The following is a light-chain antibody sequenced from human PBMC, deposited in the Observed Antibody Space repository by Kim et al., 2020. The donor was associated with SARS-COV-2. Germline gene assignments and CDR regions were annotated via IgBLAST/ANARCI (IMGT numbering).Light chain of an antibody. V-gene: IGKV1-39*01. Sequence: DIQMTQSPSSLSASVGDRVTITCRASQSISSYLNWYQQKPGKAPKLLIYAASSLQSGVPSSFSGSGSGTDFTLTISSLHPEDFATYNCQQSYSTPLTLCGGTKVDIK. J-gene: IGKJ4*01. CDR2: AAS. CDR3: QQSYSTPLT. CDR1: QSISSY.